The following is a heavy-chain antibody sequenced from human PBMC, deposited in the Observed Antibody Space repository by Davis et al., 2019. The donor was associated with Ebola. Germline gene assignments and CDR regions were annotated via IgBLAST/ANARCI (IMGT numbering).Heavy chain of an antibody. CDR2: TYYTSKWFN. V-gene: IGHV6-1*01. Sequence: HSQTLSLTCAISGDSVSSAGWNWIGQSPSRGLEWLGRTYYTSKWFNDYAVSVKSRITVNPDTSKNQFSLQLDSVTPEDTAVYYCVRVQWRAGKAFDIWGQGTMVTVSS. CDR3: VRVQWRAGKAFDI. J-gene: IGHJ3*02. D-gene: IGHD6-19*01. CDR1: GDSVSSAG.